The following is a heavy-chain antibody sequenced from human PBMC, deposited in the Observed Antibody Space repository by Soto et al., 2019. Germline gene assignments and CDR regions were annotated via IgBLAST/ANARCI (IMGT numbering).Heavy chain of an antibody. CDR3: ARDLGAIGGMVYAFEL. D-gene: IGHD1-26*01. V-gene: IGHV4-61*03. CDR2: IYFTGRT. Sequence: QVQLQESGPGLVRPSETLSLTCTVAGDSVSSGSHHWNWIRQAPGKGLEWNGSIYFTGRTNNNPSLKSRVTISVDTSKTHLSLNLTSVTAADTAVYYCARDLGAIGGMVYAFELWGQGTMVT. J-gene: IGHJ3*01. CDR1: GDSVSSGSHH.